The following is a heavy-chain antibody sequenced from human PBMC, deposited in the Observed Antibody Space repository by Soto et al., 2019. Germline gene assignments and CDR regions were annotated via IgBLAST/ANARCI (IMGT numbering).Heavy chain of an antibody. CDR3: ARRGFSGYDLYYFDF. V-gene: IGHV1-2*02. CDR1: GYTVTGYY. D-gene: IGHD5-12*01. CDR2: INPDSGGT. J-gene: IGHJ4*02. Sequence: GASVKVSCKASGYTVTGYYIHCVRQAPGQGLEWMGWINPDSGGTNYAQKFQGRVSMTRDTSITTASMELSRLTSDDTAVYFCARRGFSGYDLYYFDFWGQGTLVTVSS.